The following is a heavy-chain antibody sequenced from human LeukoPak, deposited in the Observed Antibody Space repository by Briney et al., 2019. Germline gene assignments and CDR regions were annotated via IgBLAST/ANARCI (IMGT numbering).Heavy chain of an antibody. CDR3: ARELMTTVTCYFDY. J-gene: IGHJ4*02. D-gene: IGHD4-11*01. CDR2: IIPILGIA. Sequence: SVKVSCKASGGTFSSYAISWVRQAPGQGLEWMGRIIPILGIADYAQKFQGRVTITADKSTSTAYMELSSLRSEDTAVYYCARELMTTVTCYFDYWGQGTLVTVSS. V-gene: IGHV1-69*04. CDR1: GGTFSSYA.